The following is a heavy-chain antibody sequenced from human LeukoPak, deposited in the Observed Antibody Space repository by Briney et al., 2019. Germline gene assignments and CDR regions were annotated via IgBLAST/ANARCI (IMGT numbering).Heavy chain of an antibody. D-gene: IGHD2-15*01. CDR1: GYTFTSYG. J-gene: IGHJ4*02. V-gene: IGHV1-18*01. CDR2: ISAYNGNT. Sequence: ASVKVSCKASGYTFTSYGISWVRQAPGQGLEWMGWISAYNGNTNYAQKLQGRVTMTTDTSTSTAYMELRSLGSDDTAVYYCARAPDLYCSGGSCYSYWGQGTLVTVSS. CDR3: ARAPDLYCSGGSCYSY.